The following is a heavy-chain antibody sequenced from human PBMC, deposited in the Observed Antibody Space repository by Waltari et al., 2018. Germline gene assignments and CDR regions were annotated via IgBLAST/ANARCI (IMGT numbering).Heavy chain of an antibody. CDR3: AGTLYSSSWYVDY. CDR1: GGSISSSSYY. J-gene: IGHJ4*02. V-gene: IGHV4-39*07. Sequence: QLQLQESGPGLVKPSETLSLTCTVSGGSISSSSYYWGWFRQPPGKGLEWIGSIYYSGSTYYNPSLKSRVTISVDTSKNQFSLKLSSVTAADTAVYYCAGTLYSSSWYVDYWGQGTLVTVSS. CDR2: IYYSGST. D-gene: IGHD6-13*01.